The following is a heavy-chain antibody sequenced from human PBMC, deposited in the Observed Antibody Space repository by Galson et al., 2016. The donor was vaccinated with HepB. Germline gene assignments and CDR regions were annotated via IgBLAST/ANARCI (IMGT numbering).Heavy chain of an antibody. V-gene: IGHV3-74*01. Sequence: SLRLSCAASGFTFSSYAMTWVRQAPGKGLEWVSRINNDGSDTAYADSVKGRFTLSRDNAKNTLYMQMNSLRAEDTALYYCVRDGSVAREDYWGQGTLVTVSS. CDR2: INNDGSDT. CDR3: VRDGSVAREDY. CDR1: GFTFSSYA. J-gene: IGHJ4*02. D-gene: IGHD2-15*01.